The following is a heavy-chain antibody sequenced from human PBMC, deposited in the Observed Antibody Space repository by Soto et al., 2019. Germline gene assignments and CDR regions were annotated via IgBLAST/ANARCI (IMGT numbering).Heavy chain of an antibody. D-gene: IGHD1-1*01. V-gene: IGHV1-3*01. CDR1: GYTFRRYA. Sequence: QVQLVQSGAEVKKPGASVRVSCKTSGYTFRRYAMHWVRQAPGQTLEWMGWINVANGNAKCAQHFEDRLTITRDTSTTTVYMELTSLPSADTAIYFCAREGQELAGDHWGQGTMVTVSS. J-gene: IGHJ4*02. CDR2: INVANGNA. CDR3: AREGQELAGDH.